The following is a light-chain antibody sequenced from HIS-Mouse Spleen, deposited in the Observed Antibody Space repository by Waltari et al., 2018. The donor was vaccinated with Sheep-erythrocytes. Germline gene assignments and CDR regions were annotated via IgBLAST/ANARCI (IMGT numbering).Light chain of an antibody. CDR2: DVS. CDR3: CSYAGSYNHV. V-gene: IGLV2-11*01. Sequence: QSALTQPRSVSGSPGQSVTISCPGTSSDVGGYHYVSWYQQHPGKAPKLMMYDVSKRPSGVPDRFSGSKSGNTASLTISGLQAEDEADYYCCSYAGSYNHVFATGTKVTVL. CDR1: SSDVGGYHY. J-gene: IGLJ1*01.